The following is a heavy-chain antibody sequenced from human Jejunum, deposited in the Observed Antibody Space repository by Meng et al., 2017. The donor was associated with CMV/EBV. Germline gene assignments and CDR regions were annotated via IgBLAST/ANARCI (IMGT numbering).Heavy chain of an antibody. CDR1: GFNFDDYA. V-gene: IGHV3-9*01. J-gene: IGHJ4*02. CDR3: ARRADGWYYFDY. D-gene: IGHD6-19*01. Sequence: PSGFNFDDYAMHWVRQAPGKGLEWVSGITPNSGIKEYADSVKGRFTISRDNAKNSLYMEMNSLRGEDTALYYCARRADGWYYFDYWGRGSLVTVSS. CDR2: ITPNSGIK.